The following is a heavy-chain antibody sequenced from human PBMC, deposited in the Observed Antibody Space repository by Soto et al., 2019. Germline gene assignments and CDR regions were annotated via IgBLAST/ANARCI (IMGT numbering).Heavy chain of an antibody. J-gene: IGHJ4*02. CDR3: ARHGPIAAAGTVFDY. D-gene: IGHD6-13*01. Sequence: QVQLQESGPGLVKPSETLSLTCTVSGGSISNYYWSWIRQPPGKGLEWIGYIYYSWSTRYNPSLKSRVTISVDTSKNQFSLKLSSVTAADTAVYYCARHGPIAAAGTVFDYWGQGTLVTVSS. CDR2: IYYSWST. CDR1: GGSISNYY. V-gene: IGHV4-59*08.